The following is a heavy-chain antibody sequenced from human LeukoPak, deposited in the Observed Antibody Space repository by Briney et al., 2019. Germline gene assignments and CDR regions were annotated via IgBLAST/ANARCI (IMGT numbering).Heavy chain of an antibody. V-gene: IGHV3-23*01. CDR3: AKDRSYYGSGSYPDY. J-gene: IGHJ4*02. CDR2: ISGSGGST. Sequence: PGGSLRLSCAASGFTFSSYAMSWVRQAPGKGLEWVSAISGSGGSTYFADSVKGRFTISRDNSKNTLYLQMNSLRAEDTAVYYCAKDRSYYGSGSYPDYWGQGTLVTVSS. D-gene: IGHD3-10*01. CDR1: GFTFSSYA.